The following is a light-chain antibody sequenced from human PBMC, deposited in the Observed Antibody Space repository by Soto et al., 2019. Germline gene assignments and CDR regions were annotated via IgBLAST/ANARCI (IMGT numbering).Light chain of an antibody. J-gene: IGKJ1*01. CDR1: QDISDY. V-gene: IGKV1-17*03. CDR3: LQHISYPWT. CDR2: AAS. Sequence: DIQMTQSPSAMSAYVGDRVTITCRASQDISDYLAWFQQKPGKAPKRLIYAASRLHSGVPSRFSGSGSGTEFTLTISSLQPEDFATYYCLQHISYPWTFGQGTKVDIK.